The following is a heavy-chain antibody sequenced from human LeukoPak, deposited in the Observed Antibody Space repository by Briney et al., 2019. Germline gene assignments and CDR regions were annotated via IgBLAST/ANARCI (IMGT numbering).Heavy chain of an antibody. CDR1: GVSISSYY. CDR3: ARDSKRGSSSWYPSKPSYYYYGMDV. CDR2: IYYSGST. Sequence: SETLSLTCTVSGVSISSYYWSWIRQPPGKGLEWIGYIYYSGSTNYNPSLKSRVTISVDTSKNQFSLKLSSVTAADTAVYYCARDSKRGSSSWYPSKPSYYYYGMDVWGQGTTVTVSS. D-gene: IGHD6-13*01. J-gene: IGHJ6*02. V-gene: IGHV4-59*01.